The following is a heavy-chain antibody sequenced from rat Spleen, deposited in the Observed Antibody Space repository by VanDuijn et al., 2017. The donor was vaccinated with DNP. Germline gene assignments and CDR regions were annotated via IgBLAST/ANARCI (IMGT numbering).Heavy chain of an antibody. J-gene: IGHJ2*01. V-gene: IGHV2-6*01. Sequence: QVQLKESGPGLVQPSQTLSLTCAVSGFSLTSYSVAWVRQPPAKGLEWVAAVSSGGNTYYNSALKSRLSISRDTSKSQVFLQMNSLQTEDTAMYFCARSDYSDGSYYYGYFDYWGQGVMVTVSS. CDR2: VSSGGNT. CDR3: ARSDYSDGSYYYGYFDY. D-gene: IGHD1-12*02. CDR1: GFSLTSYS.